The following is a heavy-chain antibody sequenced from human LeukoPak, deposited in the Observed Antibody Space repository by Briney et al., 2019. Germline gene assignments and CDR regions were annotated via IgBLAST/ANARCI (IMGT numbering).Heavy chain of an antibody. V-gene: IGHV3-30-3*01. CDR1: GFTFSSYA. CDR3: ARGIYGSGSFEIDY. J-gene: IGHJ4*02. CDR2: ISHDGSNK. Sequence: GRSLRLSCAASGFTFSSYAMHWVRQAPGKGLEWVAVISHDGSNKYYADSVKGRFTISRDNSKNTLYLQMNSLRAEDTAVYYCARGIYGSGSFEIDYWGQGTLVTVSS. D-gene: IGHD3-10*01.